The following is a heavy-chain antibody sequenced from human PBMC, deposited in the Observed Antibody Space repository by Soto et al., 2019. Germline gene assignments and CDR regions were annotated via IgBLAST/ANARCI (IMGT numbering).Heavy chain of an antibody. CDR3: AREYSSSWYYYYYGMDV. V-gene: IGHV6-1*01. D-gene: IGHD6-13*01. J-gene: IGHJ6*02. CDR2: TYYRSKWYN. Sequence: SQTLSLTCAISGDSVSSNSAAWNWIRQSPSRGLEWLGRTYYRSKWYNDSAVSVKSRITINPDTSKNQFSLQLNSVTPEDTAVYYCAREYSSSWYYYYYGMDVWGQGTTVTVSS. CDR1: GDSVSSNSAA.